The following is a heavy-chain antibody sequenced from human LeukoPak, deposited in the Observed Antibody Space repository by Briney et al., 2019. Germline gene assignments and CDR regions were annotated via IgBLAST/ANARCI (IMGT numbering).Heavy chain of an antibody. CDR3: AREGFLEWLVNIDY. CDR2: INQDGSEK. CDR1: GFTSSSYW. D-gene: IGHD3-3*01. J-gene: IGHJ4*02. V-gene: IGHV3-7*03. Sequence: GGSLRLSCAASGFTSSSYWMSWVRQAPGKGLEWVAHINQDGSEKYYVDYVKGRFTISRDNAKNSLYLQMNSLRAEDTAVYYCAREGFLEWLVNIDYWGQGTLVTVSS.